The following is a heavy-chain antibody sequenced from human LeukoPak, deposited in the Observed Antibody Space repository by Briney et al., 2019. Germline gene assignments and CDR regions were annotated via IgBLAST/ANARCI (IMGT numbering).Heavy chain of an antibody. J-gene: IGHJ4*02. D-gene: IGHD5-24*01. CDR3: AKGEMATIGLDY. CDR1: GGSFSGYY. Sequence: SETLSLTCAVYGGSFSGYYWSWIRQPPGKGLEWIGEINHSGSTNYNPSLKSRVTISVDTSKNQFSLKLSSVTAADTAVYYCAKGEMATIGLDYWGQGTLVTVSS. V-gene: IGHV4-34*01. CDR2: INHSGST.